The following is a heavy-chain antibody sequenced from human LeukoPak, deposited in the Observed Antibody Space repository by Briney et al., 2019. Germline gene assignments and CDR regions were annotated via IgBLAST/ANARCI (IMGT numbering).Heavy chain of an antibody. CDR2: IYTSGST. J-gene: IGHJ5*02. CDR1: GGSISSYY. Sequence: SETLSLTCTVSGGSISSYYWSWIRQPAGKGLEWIGRIYTSGSTNYNPSLKSRVTMSVDTSKNQFSLKLSSVTAADTAVYYCASEWYNWNDGGGIDPWGQGTLVTVSS. CDR3: ASEWYNWNDGGGIDP. V-gene: IGHV4-4*07. D-gene: IGHD1-1*01.